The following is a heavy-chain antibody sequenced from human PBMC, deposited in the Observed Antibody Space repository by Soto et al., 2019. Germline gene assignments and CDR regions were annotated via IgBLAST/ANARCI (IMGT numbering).Heavy chain of an antibody. D-gene: IGHD6-19*01. CDR2: IDPSDSYT. CDR3: ARHLAVANDAFDI. CDR1: GYSFTSYW. V-gene: IGHV5-10-1*01. J-gene: IGHJ3*02. Sequence: GESLKISCKGSGYSFTSYWISWVRQMPGKGLEWMGRIDPSDSYTNYSPSFQGHVTISADKSISTAYLQWSSLKASDTAMYYCARHLAVANDAFDIWGQGTMVTVS.